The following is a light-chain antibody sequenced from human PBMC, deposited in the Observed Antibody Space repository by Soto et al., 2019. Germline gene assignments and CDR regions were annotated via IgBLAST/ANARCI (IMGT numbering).Light chain of an antibody. CDR1: QSIRKN. V-gene: IGKV3-15*01. CDR3: QQYNNWPPIN. CDR2: GAS. Sequence: EIVLTQSPGTLSLSPGEISTLSCMASQSIRKNLGWYQHKPGQAPRLLIYGASTRATGIPARFSGSGSGTEFTLTISSLQSEDFAVYYCQQYNNWPPINCGQGKRREIK. J-gene: IGKJ5*01.